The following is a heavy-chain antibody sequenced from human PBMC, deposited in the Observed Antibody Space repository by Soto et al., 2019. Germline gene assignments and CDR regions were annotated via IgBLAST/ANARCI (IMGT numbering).Heavy chain of an antibody. V-gene: IGHV1-18*01. Sequence: GPSVKVYCKASGYTFTSYGISWGRQAPGQGLEWMGWISAYNGNTNYAQKLQGRVTMTTDTSTSTAYMELRSLRSDDTAVYYCARGASDVDMVAIDYWGQGTLVTVSS. CDR2: ISAYNGNT. J-gene: IGHJ4*02. CDR3: ARGASDVDMVAIDY. CDR1: GYTFTSYG. D-gene: IGHD5-12*01.